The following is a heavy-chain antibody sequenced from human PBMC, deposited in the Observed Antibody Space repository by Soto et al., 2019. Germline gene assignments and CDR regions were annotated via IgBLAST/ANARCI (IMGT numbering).Heavy chain of an antibody. Sequence: ASVKVSCKAFGYTLSGYYMHWVRQAPGQGLEWMGWINPKSGATHFAQKFHGRVTMTRDTSISTAYMDLSRLRSDDTAVYYCATPGGPDSGGYYYFAFWGQGSPVTVSS. D-gene: IGHD3-22*01. CDR3: ATPGGPDSGGYYYFAF. CDR1: GYTLSGYY. CDR2: INPKSGAT. V-gene: IGHV1-2*02. J-gene: IGHJ4*02.